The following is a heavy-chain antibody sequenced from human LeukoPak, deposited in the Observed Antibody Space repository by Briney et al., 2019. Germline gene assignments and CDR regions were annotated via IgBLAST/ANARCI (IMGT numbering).Heavy chain of an antibody. CDR2: IIPIFGTA. Sequence: SVKVSCKASGGTFSSYAISWVRQAPGQGLEWMGGIIPIFGTANYAQKFQGRVTSIADESTSTAYMELSSLRSDDTAVYYCARAWYSSSWAPRPANYYYYGMDVWGQGTTVTVSS. CDR3: ARAWYSSSWAPRPANYYYYGMDV. D-gene: IGHD6-13*01. J-gene: IGHJ6*02. CDR1: GGTFSSYA. V-gene: IGHV1-69*13.